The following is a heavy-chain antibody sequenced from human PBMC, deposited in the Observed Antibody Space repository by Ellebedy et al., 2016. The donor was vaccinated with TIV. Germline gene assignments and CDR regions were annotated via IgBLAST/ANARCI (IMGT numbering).Heavy chain of an antibody. J-gene: IGHJ3*01. Sequence: PGGPLRLSCAASGLTFISHAMSWVRQAPGKGLEWVSSITESGGNTYYADSVKGRFTISRDNSKDTLFLQMNSLRAEDTAIYFCARDPVGVGPAFDVWGQGTMVTVSS. D-gene: IGHD4-23*01. V-gene: IGHV3-23*01. CDR3: ARDPVGVGPAFDV. CDR2: ITESGGNT. CDR1: GLTFISHA.